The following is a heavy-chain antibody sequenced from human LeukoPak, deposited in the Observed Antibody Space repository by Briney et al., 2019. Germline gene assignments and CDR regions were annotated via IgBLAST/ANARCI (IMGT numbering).Heavy chain of an antibody. CDR3: ARDVAYSAFDY. V-gene: IGHV3-7*01. J-gene: IGHJ4*02. D-gene: IGHD2-21*01. CDR2: VKQDGGEI. Sequence: GGSLRLSCAASGFTFSRYWMSWVRQAPGKGLEWVANVKQDGGEIYYVDSVKGRFTISRDNSKNSFYLQMSSLRAEDTGVFYCARDVAYSAFDYWGQGTLVTVSS. CDR1: GFTFSRYW.